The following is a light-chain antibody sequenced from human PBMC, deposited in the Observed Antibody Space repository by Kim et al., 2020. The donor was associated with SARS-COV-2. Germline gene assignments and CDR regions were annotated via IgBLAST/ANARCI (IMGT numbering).Light chain of an antibody. CDR3: QLWDSTTDHWV. CDR1: NSGSQS. CDR2: SDT. Sequence: PGKAAGISCGGDNSGSQSVSWYQRKPGQAPWLVIYSDTDRPSGIPERFSGSNSGNTATLTISRVEAGDEADYYCQLWDSTTDHWVFGGGTQLTVL. J-gene: IGLJ3*02. V-gene: IGLV3-21*04.